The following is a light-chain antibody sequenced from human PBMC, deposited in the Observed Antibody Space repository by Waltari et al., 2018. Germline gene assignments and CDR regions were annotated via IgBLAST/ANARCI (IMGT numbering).Light chain of an antibody. CDR2: AAS. CDR1: QSISSY. V-gene: IGKV1-39*01. J-gene: IGKJ3*01. Sequence: DIQMTQSPSSLSASVGDRVTITCRASQSISSYLNWYQQKPGKSPKRLIYAASSLQSRVPSRFSGSGSGTDFTLTISSLQPEDFATYYCQQSYSTPFTFGPGTKVDIK. CDR3: QQSYSTPFT.